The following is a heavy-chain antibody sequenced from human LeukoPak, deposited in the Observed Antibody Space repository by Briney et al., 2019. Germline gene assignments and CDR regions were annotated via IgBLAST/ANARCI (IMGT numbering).Heavy chain of an antibody. CDR2: TYSSGST. CDR3: ARQAHDRGYGMDV. D-gene: IGHD3-10*01. CDR1: GGSISSYY. Sequence: SETLSLTCTISGGSISSYYWSWIRQPPGKGLEWIGYTYSSGSTNYNPSLKSRLTISVDASKNQFSLKLTSVTAADTAVYYCARQAHDRGYGMDVWGQGTTVSVSS. V-gene: IGHV4-59*01. J-gene: IGHJ6*02.